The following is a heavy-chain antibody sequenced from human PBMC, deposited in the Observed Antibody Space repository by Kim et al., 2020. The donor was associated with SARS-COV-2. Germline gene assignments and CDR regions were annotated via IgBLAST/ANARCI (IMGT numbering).Heavy chain of an antibody. CDR2: IVASGGTT. V-gene: IGHV3-23*01. CDR3: ARLLSGSTY. J-gene: IGHJ4*02. D-gene: IGHD3-3*01. CDR1: GFTFSSYG. Sequence: GGSLRLSCAASGFTFSSYGMTWVRQAPGKGLEWVSAIVASGGTTYYADSVRGRFSISRDNFKNTLYLQMDILRAEDTAIYYCARLLSGSTYWGQGTLVTVSS.